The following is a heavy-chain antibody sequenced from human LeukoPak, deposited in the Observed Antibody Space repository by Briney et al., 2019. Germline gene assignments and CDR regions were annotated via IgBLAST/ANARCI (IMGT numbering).Heavy chain of an antibody. Sequence: GGALRLSCAASGFTFSSYAMSWVRQAPGNGLEWVSAISGSGGSTYYADSVKGRFTISRDNSKNTLYLQMNSLRAEDTAVYYCAKDTRVGIYYGSGSYYNEPYFDYWGQGTLVTVSS. D-gene: IGHD3-10*01. CDR2: ISGSGGST. V-gene: IGHV3-23*01. J-gene: IGHJ4*02. CDR1: GFTFSSYA. CDR3: AKDTRVGIYYGSGSYYNEPYFDY.